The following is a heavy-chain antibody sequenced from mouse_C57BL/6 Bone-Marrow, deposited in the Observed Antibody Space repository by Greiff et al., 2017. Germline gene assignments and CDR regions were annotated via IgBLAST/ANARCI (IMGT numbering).Heavy chain of an antibody. V-gene: IGHV1-22*01. Sequence: VQLQQSGPELVKPGASVKMSCKASGYTFTDYNMHWVKQSHGKSLEWIGYINPNNGGTSYNQKFKGKATLTVNKSSSTAYMELRSLTSEDSAVYYCARLRIYYDYDNYAMDYWGQGTSVTVSS. CDR2: INPNNGGT. CDR1: GYTFTDYN. J-gene: IGHJ4*01. CDR3: ARLRIYYDYDNYAMDY. D-gene: IGHD2-4*01.